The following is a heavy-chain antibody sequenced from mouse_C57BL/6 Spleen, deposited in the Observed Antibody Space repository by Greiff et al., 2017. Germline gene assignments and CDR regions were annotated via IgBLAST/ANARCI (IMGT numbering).Heavy chain of an antibody. J-gene: IGHJ1*03. CDR2: IDPSDSYT. CDR1: GYTFTSYW. V-gene: IGHV1-50*01. CDR3: ARWGGSSFFDV. Sequence: QVQLQQSGAELVKPGASVKLSCKASGYTFTSYWMQWVKQRPGQGLEWIGEIDPSDSYTNYNQKFKGKATLTVDTSSSTAYMQLSSLTSEDSAVYYCARWGGSSFFDVWGTGTTVTVSS. D-gene: IGHD1-1*01.